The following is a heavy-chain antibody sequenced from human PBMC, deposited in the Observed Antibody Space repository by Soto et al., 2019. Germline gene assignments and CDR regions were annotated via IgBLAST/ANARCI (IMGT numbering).Heavy chain of an antibody. D-gene: IGHD6-6*01. CDR1: GYTFTDYY. J-gene: IGHJ5*02. CDR3: ARARPPFNWFDL. CDR2: INLNSGGT. V-gene: IGHV1-2*02. Sequence: ASVKVSCKASGYTFTDYYMEWVRQAPGQGLEWMGWINLNSGGTNFAQQFQGRVTMTRDTSITTAYMDLTRLRSDDMAVYYCARARPPFNWFDLWGQGTLVTVSS.